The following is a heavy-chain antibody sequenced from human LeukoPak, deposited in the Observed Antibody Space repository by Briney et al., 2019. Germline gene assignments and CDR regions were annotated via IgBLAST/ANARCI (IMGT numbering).Heavy chain of an antibody. J-gene: IGHJ5*02. D-gene: IGHD3-9*01. V-gene: IGHV3-48*01. Sequence: GGSLRLSCAASGFTSSSYSMNWVRQAPGKGLEWVSYISSSSSTIYYADSVKGRFTISRDNAKNSLYLQMNSLRAEDTAVYYCAKDIRKFWYYDILTGSLRGHWFDPWGQGTLVTVSS. CDR3: AKDIRKFWYYDILTGSLRGHWFDP. CDR2: ISSSSSTI. CDR1: GFTSSSYS.